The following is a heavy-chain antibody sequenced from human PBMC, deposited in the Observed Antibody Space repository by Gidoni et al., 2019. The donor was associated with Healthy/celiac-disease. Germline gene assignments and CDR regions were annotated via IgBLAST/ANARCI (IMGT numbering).Heavy chain of an antibody. CDR1: GGSISSGGYY. CDR3: AGDSSSGGGEP. D-gene: IGHD3-10*01. CDR2: IFYSGST. J-gene: IGHJ5*02. V-gene: IGHV4-31*03. Sequence: QVQLQESGPGLVKPSQTLSLTCTVSGGSISSGGYYWSWISQHPGKGLEWIGYIFYSGSTYHTPSLKGRVTISVDTSKNQFSLKLSSVTAADTAVYYCAGDSSSGGGEPWGQGTLVTVSS.